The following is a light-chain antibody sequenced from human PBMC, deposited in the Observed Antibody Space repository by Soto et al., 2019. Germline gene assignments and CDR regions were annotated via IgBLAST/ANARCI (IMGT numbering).Light chain of an antibody. CDR2: DAS. V-gene: IGKV1-13*02. CDR1: QGISSA. J-gene: IGKJ5*01. CDR3: QQLKSYPFT. Sequence: AIQLTQSPSSLSASVGDRVSITCRASQGISSALAWYQHKPGQPPKILIYDASSLQSGVPSRFSGSESGTECTLTISSLQPEDFATYYCQQLKSYPFTFGQGTRLEIK.